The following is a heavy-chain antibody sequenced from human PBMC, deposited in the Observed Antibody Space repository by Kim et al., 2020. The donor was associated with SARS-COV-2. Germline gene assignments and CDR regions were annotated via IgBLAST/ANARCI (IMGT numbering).Heavy chain of an antibody. Sequence: YVDSVKGRFTISRDNAKNSLYLQMNSLRVEDTALYFCGRGTVRVPRSASDIWGQGTMVTVSS. V-gene: IGHV3-7*01. J-gene: IGHJ3*02. D-gene: IGHD4-4*01. CDR3: GRGTVRVPRSASDI.